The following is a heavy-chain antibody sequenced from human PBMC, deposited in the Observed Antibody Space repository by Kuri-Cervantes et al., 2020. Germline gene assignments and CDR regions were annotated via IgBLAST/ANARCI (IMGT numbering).Heavy chain of an antibody. Sequence: SCTVSGGSISSGDYYWSWIRQPPGKGLEWIGYIYYSGSTYYNPSLKSRVTISVDTSKNQFSLKLSSVTAADTAVYYCARLYGSGDYFDYRGQGTLVTVSS. CDR1: GGSISSGDYY. D-gene: IGHD3-10*01. CDR2: IYYSGST. CDR3: ARLYGSGDYFDY. V-gene: IGHV4-30-4*01. J-gene: IGHJ4*02.